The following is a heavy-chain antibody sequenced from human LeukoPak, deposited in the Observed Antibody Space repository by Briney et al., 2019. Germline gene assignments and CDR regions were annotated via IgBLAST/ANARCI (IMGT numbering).Heavy chain of an antibody. J-gene: IGHJ4*02. D-gene: IGHD2-2*02. CDR3: ARGTPYCSSASCYNY. CDR1: GYTFTDYY. Sequence: GASVKVSCKASGYTFTDYYMHWVRQAPGQGLEWMGWINPNSGGTDYAQKFQGRVTMTRDTSISTAYMELSNLGSKDTAVYYCARGTPYCSSASCYNYWGQGSLVTVSS. CDR2: INPNSGGT. V-gene: IGHV1-2*02.